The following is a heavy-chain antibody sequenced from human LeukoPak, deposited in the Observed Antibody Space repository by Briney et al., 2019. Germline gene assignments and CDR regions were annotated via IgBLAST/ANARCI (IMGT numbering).Heavy chain of an antibody. J-gene: IGHJ4*02. CDR3: ASFPFH. V-gene: IGHV3-7*01. CDR2: IKQDGSEK. Sequence: GGSLRLSCAASRFTFSSYWMSWVRQAPGKGLEWVANIKQDGSEKYYVDSVKGRFTISRDNAKNSLYLQMNSLRAEDTAVYYCASFPFHWGQGTLVTVSS. D-gene: IGHD2-21*01. CDR1: RFTFSSYW.